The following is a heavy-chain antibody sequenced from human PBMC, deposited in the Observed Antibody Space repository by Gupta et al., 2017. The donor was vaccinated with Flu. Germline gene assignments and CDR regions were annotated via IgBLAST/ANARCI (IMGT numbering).Heavy chain of an antibody. J-gene: IGHJ3*02. CDR1: DGSISSSIYY. CDR3: ASLKVGLDAFDI. CDR2: TYYSGST. V-gene: IGHV4-39*01. Sequence: QLQLQESGPGLVKPSDTLSLTCTLSDGSISSSIYYWGWIRQPPGKGLEWIGSTYYSGSTYYNPSPKSRVTISVDTSKNQFPLKLSAVTAADTAVYYCASLKVGLDAFDIWGQETMVTVAS. D-gene: IGHD1-26*01.